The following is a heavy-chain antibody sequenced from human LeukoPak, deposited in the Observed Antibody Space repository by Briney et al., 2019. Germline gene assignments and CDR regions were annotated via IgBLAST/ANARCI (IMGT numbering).Heavy chain of an antibody. CDR1: GYTFTGYY. D-gene: IGHD3-10*01. CDR3: ARGPLTYYYGSGSYPPQNDY. Sequence: ASVKVSCKASGYTFTGYYMHWVRQAPGQGLEWMGWINPNSGGTNYAQKFQGRVTMTRDTSICTAYMELSRLRSDDTAVYYCARGPLTYYYGSGSYPPQNDYWGQGTLVTVSS. CDR2: INPNSGGT. V-gene: IGHV1-2*02. J-gene: IGHJ4*02.